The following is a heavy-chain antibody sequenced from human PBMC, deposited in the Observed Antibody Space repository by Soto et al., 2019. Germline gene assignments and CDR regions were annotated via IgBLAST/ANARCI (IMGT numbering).Heavy chain of an antibody. CDR2: ISYDGSNK. J-gene: IGHJ6*02. V-gene: IGHV3-30-3*01. Sequence: GSLRLSCTASGFTFSSYAMHWVRQAPGKGLEWVAVISYDGSNKYYADSVKGRFTISRDNSKNTLYLQMNSLRAEDTAVYYCAREGGSGRYYDFWSGYYAYYYGMDVWGQGTTVTVSS. CDR3: AREGGSGRYYDFWSGYYAYYYGMDV. CDR1: GFTFSSYA. D-gene: IGHD3-3*01.